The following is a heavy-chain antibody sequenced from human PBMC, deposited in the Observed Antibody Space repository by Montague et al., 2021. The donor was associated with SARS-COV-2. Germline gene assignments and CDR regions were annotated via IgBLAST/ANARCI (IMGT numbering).Heavy chain of an antibody. Sequence: SLRLSCAASGFSFSSYHMNWVRQAPGKGLEWVSSISPSGDYIYSADSLKGRFIISRDNAKNSLYLQMSSLRAEDTAIYYCARASWIVANVPDYWGQGTLVTVSS. J-gene: IGHJ4*02. CDR1: GFSFSSYH. CDR2: ISPSGDYI. CDR3: ARASWIVANVPDY. V-gene: IGHV3-21*01. D-gene: IGHD5-12*01.